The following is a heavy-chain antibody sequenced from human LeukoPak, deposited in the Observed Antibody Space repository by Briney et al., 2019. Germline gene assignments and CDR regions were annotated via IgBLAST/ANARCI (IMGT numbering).Heavy chain of an antibody. D-gene: IGHD2-2*01. V-gene: IGHV1-2*02. J-gene: IGHJ4*02. CDR1: GYTFTGYY. Sequence: GASVKVSCKASGYTFTGYYMHWVRQAPGQGLEWMGWINPNNGGTNYAQKFQGRVTMTRDTSISTAYMELSRLRSDDTAVYYCARGPYRIVVVPAAITSFDYWGQGTLVTVSS. CDR2: INPNNGGT. CDR3: ARGPYRIVVVPAAITSFDY.